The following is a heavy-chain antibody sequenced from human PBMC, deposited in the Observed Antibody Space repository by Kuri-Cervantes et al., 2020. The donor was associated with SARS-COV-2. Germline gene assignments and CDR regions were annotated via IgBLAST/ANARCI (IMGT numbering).Heavy chain of an antibody. V-gene: IGHV4-59*01. CDR1: GGSISSYY. Sequence: SETLSLTCTVSGGSISSYYWSWIRQPPGKGLEWIGYIYYSGSTNYNPSLKSRVTISVDTSKNQFSLKLSSVTAADTAVYYCARVRIFGVPGFAFDIWGQGTMDTVSS. CDR2: IYYSGST. J-gene: IGHJ3*02. CDR3: ARVRIFGVPGFAFDI. D-gene: IGHD3-3*01.